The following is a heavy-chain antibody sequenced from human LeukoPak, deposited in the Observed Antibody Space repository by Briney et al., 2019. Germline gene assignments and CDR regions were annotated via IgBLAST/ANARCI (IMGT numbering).Heavy chain of an antibody. CDR2: IYQSGKT. D-gene: IGHD6-13*01. V-gene: IGHV4-38-2*02. Sequence: SETLSLTCSVSGYTISSGYYWGWIRQPPGKGLEWMGIIYQSGKTYCNPSLESRVTISVDTSKNQFSLKMNSMTAADTAMYYCARGLPGGQLSRYDYWGQGTLVTVSS. CDR1: GYTISSGYY. J-gene: IGHJ4*02. CDR3: ARGLPGGQLSRYDY.